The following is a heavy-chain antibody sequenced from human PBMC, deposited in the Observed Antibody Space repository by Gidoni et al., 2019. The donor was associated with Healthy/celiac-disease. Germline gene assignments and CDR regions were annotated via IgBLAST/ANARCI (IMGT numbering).Heavy chain of an antibody. CDR3: ARGGITMIVDPTRSPPVGRFDP. CDR1: GYSISSGYY. Sequence: QVQLQESGPGLVKPSETLSLTCTVSGYSISSGYYWGWIRQPPGKGLELIGSIYHSGSTYYNPSLKSRVTISVDTSKNQFSLKLSSVTAADTAVYYCARGGITMIVDPTRSPPVGRFDPWGQGTLVTVSS. V-gene: IGHV4-38-2*02. J-gene: IGHJ5*02. CDR2: IYHSGST. D-gene: IGHD3-22*01.